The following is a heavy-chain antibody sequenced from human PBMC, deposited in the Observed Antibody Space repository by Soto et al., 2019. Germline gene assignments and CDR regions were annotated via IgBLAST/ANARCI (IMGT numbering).Heavy chain of an antibody. CDR3: AGRPVLRYFGWRYGMDV. J-gene: IGHJ6*02. D-gene: IGHD3-9*01. CDR2: IYTSGST. V-gene: IGHV4-4*07. CDR1: GGSISSYY. Sequence: QVQLQESGPGLVKPSETLSLTCTVSGGSISSYYWSWIRQPAGKGLEWIGRIYTSGSTNYNPSLKSRVTMSVDTCKNQFSLKLSSVTAADTAVYYCAGRPVLRYFGWRYGMDVWGQGTTVTVS.